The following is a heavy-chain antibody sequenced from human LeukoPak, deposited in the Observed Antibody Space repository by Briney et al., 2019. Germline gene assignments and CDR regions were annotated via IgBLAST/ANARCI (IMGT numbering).Heavy chain of an antibody. CDR1: GGSISSYF. V-gene: IGHV4-59*12. J-gene: IGHJ4*02. CDR2: IYYSGST. D-gene: IGHD3-22*01. CDR3: AREASPHDSSGYYYPIDY. Sequence: SEILSLTCTVSGGSISSYFWSWIRQPPGKGLEWIGYIYYSGSTNYNPSLKSRVTISVDTSKSQFSLKLSSVTAADTAVYYCAREASPHDSSGYYYPIDYWGQGTLVTVSS.